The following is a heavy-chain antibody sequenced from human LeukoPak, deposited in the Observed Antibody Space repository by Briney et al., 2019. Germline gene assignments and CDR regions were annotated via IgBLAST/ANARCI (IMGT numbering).Heavy chain of an antibody. CDR3: PREGDYYGSGSQKGYHYYMDV. Sequence: GASVKVSCKASGYTFNTYAISWVRQAPGQGLEGVGWISGYTGHTEYSQKFQGRVTITTDTSTSPAYREPRSLRSDDTAVYYCPREGDYYGSGSQKGYHYYMDVWGKGTTVTVSS. CDR2: ISGYTGHT. J-gene: IGHJ6*03. D-gene: IGHD3-10*01. CDR1: GYTFNTYA. V-gene: IGHV1-18*01.